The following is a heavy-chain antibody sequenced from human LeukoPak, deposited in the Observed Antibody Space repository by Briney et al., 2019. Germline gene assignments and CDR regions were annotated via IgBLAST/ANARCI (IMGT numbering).Heavy chain of an antibody. J-gene: IGHJ4*02. CDR1: GYTFTSYG. CDR2: ISAYNGNT. Sequence: ASVKVSCKASGYTFTSYGISWVRQAPGQGLEWMGWISAYNGNTNYAQKLQGRVTMTTDTSTSTAYMELRSLRSDDTAVYYCARVYYGPSPQEWEPFDYWGQGTLVTVSS. CDR3: ARVYYGPSPQEWEPFDY. V-gene: IGHV1-18*01. D-gene: IGHD1-26*01.